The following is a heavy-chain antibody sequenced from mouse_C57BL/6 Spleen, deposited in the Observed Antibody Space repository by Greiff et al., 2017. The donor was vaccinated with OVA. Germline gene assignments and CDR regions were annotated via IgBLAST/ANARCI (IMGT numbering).Heavy chain of an antibody. D-gene: IGHD2-4*01. Sequence: EVQVVESGPVLVKPGPSVKISCKASGFTFTDYYMHWVKQSHGKSLEWIGLVYPYNGGTSYNQKFKGKATLTGDTASSTAYMELNSLTSEDSAVYYCARAYYDYDEDYAMDYWGQGTSVTVSS. CDR3: ARAYYDYDEDYAMDY. CDR1: GFTFTDYY. J-gene: IGHJ4*01. V-gene: IGHV1-36*01. CDR2: VYPYNGGT.